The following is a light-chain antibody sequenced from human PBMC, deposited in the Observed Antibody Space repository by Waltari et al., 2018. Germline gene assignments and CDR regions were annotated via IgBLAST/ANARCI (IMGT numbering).Light chain of an antibody. CDR1: SGSVSTSFY. J-gene: IGLJ3*02. CDR3: VLYMGSGIWV. V-gene: IGLV8-61*01. Sequence: QTVVTQEPSFSVSPGGTVTLTCGLSSGSVSTSFYPSWYHLTPGQAPRTLIYSTNTRSSGVPDRFSGSILGNKAALTITGAQADDESDYYCVLYMGSGIWVFGGGTKLTVL. CDR2: STN.